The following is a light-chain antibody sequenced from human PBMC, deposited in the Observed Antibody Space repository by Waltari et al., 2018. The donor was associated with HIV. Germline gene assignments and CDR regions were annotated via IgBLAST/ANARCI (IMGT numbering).Light chain of an antibody. CDR3: GTWDSSQSAWV. CDR1: GSTIENHY. J-gene: IGLJ3*02. Sequence: QSMLTQPPSVSAAPGQRVTISCSGIGSTIENHYISWYQQLPGTAPKLLISENNKRPSGIPARFSRSKSGASATLGITGLQTGDEANYYCGTWDSSQSAWVFGGGTRLTVL. V-gene: IGLV1-51*02. CDR2: ENN.